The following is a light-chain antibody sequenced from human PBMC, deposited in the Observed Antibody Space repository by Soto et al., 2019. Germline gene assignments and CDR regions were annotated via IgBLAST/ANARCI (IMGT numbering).Light chain of an antibody. Sequence: DIQMTQSPSSLSASVGDRVTITCRASQSISTYLHWYQQKPGKAPNLLIYAASTLQSGVPSRFSGSGSGTDFTLTISSLQPEDFATYYCQQSYTIPLTFGGGTKVEMK. CDR3: QQSYTIPLT. V-gene: IGKV1-39*01. CDR1: QSISTY. J-gene: IGKJ4*01. CDR2: AAS.